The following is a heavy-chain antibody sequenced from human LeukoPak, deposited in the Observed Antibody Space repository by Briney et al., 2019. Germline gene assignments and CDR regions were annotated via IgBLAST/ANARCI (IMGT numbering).Heavy chain of an antibody. D-gene: IGHD1-26*01. V-gene: IGHV3-11*01. CDR3: ARSGYSHSWDY. CDR1: GFTFSDYY. CDR2: ISTNGGSI. J-gene: IGHJ4*02. Sequence: PGGSLRLSCAASGFTFSDYYMSWIRQAPGKGLEWLSYISTNGGSIYYADSVKGRFTISRDNAKNSLYLQMNSLRGDDTAVYYCARSGYSHSWDYWGQGTLVIVSS.